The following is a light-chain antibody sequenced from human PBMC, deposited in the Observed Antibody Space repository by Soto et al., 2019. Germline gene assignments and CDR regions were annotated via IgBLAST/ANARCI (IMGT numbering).Light chain of an antibody. CDR3: QHYNSYSEA. J-gene: IGKJ1*01. CDR1: QSISNH. V-gene: IGKV1-5*03. Sequence: DIHMTPSPSSLSASITDRVLINCLASQSISNHLNWYQQKPGKAPKLLIYKASTLKSGVPSRFSGSGSGTEFTLTISSLQPDDFATYYCQHYNSYSEAFGQVTKVDI. CDR2: KAS.